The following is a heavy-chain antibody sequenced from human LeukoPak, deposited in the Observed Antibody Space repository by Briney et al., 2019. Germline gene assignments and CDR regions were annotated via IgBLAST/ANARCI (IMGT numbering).Heavy chain of an antibody. Sequence: GASMKVSCKASGYTFTSYGISWVRQAPGQGLEWMGWISAYNGNTNYAQKLQGRVTMTTDTSTSTAYMELRSLRSDDTAVYYCARGPGIAVAGSNWYWGQGTLVTVSS. D-gene: IGHD6-19*01. J-gene: IGHJ4*02. CDR3: ARGPGIAVAGSNWY. CDR1: GYTFTSYG. CDR2: ISAYNGNT. V-gene: IGHV1-18*01.